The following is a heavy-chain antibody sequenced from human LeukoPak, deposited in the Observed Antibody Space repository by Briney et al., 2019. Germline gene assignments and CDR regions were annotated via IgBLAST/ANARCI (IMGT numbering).Heavy chain of an antibody. CDR1: GFTFSSYA. V-gene: IGHV4-34*01. D-gene: IGHD2-15*01. CDR3: ARARLRAIVVGPRDFDL. Sequence: GSLRLSCAASGFTFSSYAMSWVRQPPGKGLEWIGEINHSGSTNYNPSLKSRVTISVDTSKNQFSLKLSSVTAADTAVYYCARARLRAIVVGPRDFDLWGRGTLVTVSS. CDR2: INHSGST. J-gene: IGHJ2*01.